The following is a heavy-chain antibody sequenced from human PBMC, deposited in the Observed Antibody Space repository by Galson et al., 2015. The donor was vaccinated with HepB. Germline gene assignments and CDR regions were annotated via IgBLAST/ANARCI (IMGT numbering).Heavy chain of an antibody. J-gene: IGHJ6*02. Sequence: SLRLSCAASGFTFSSYAMTWVRQAPGKGPEWVSAISGRDTSTYYADSVKGRFTISRDNSKNTLYLQMNSLRAEDTAIYHCAKDWATIAVWGQGTTVTVSS. CDR1: GFTFSSYA. CDR3: AKDWATIAV. V-gene: IGHV3-23*01. D-gene: IGHD5-12*01. CDR2: ISGRDTST.